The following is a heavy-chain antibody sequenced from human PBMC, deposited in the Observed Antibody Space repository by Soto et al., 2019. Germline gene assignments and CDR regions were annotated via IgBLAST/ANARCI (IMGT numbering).Heavy chain of an antibody. CDR3: ALLWRDVANSFDP. J-gene: IGHJ5*02. Sequence: QVQLVQSGAEVKKPGASVKVSCKASGYTFTTYNINWVRQAPGQGLEWMGWMNPDSGKAGYAQRFLGRVTMTRNTPRNTAYMELSSLRAEDKAVYYFALLWRDVANSFDPWGQGTLFTVSS. D-gene: IGHD3-3*01. CDR1: GYTFTTYN. CDR2: MNPDSGKA. V-gene: IGHV1-8*01.